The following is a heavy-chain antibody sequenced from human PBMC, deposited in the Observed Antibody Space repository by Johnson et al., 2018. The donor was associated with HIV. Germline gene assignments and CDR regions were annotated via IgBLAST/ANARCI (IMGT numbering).Heavy chain of an antibody. V-gene: IGHV3-30*03. J-gene: IGHJ3*02. D-gene: IGHD3-3*01. CDR1: QFTFIVHG. CDR3: ARDLREYECEEWTSDYYDFGRPQPCIDARGVVGIFDI. CDR2: ISFAGTKN. Sequence: QLQLVEPAGGVVQPAMSLTLSCAASQFTFIVHGMHWLRQAPGEGLECVAAISFAGTKNHYANSVRCRFTISRDNSKNTLCLQMTTLRADDTALYYCARDLREYECEEWTSDYYDFGRPQPCIDARGVVGIFDIWGQGTMVTVSS.